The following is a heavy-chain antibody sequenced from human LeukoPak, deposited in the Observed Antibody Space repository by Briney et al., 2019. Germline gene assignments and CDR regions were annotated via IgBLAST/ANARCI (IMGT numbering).Heavy chain of an antibody. V-gene: IGHV4-59*01. Sequence: SETLSLTCTVSGGSISSYYWSWIRQPPGKGLEWTGYIYYRGSTNYNPSLKSRVTISVDTSKNQFSLKLSSVTAADTAVYYCARVGQMATSYYFDYWGQGTLVTVSS. CDR2: IYYRGST. J-gene: IGHJ4*02. CDR1: GGSISSYY. D-gene: IGHD5-24*01. CDR3: ARVGQMATSYYFDY.